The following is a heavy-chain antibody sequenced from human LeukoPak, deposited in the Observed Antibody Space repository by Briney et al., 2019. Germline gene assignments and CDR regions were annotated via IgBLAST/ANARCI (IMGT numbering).Heavy chain of an antibody. Sequence: PGGSLRLSCAASGFTFDDYTMHWVRQAPGKGLEWVSLISWDGGSTYYADSVKGRFTISRDNSKNSLYLQMNSLRTEDTALYYCAKEVHKGVIRSPWFDPWGQGTLVTVSS. V-gene: IGHV3-43*01. CDR2: ISWDGGST. D-gene: IGHD3-10*01. J-gene: IGHJ5*02. CDR1: GFTFDDYT. CDR3: AKEVHKGVIRSPWFDP.